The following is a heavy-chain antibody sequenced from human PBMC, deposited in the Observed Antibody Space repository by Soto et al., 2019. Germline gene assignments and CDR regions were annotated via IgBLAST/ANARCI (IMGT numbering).Heavy chain of an antibody. CDR1: GFTSSNYA. V-gene: IGHV3-23*01. CDR3: AKGGTTTNIILDS. CDR2: IRGSGETT. Sequence: EVELLESGGGLVQPGGSLRLSCAASGFTSSNYAMSWVRQSPGKGLEWLSSIRGSGETTYYAASVKGRVTISRDNDKNTLYLQINSLTARDTAVYYCAKGGTTTNIILDSWGPGTPVTVSA. J-gene: IGHJ4*02. D-gene: IGHD1-1*01.